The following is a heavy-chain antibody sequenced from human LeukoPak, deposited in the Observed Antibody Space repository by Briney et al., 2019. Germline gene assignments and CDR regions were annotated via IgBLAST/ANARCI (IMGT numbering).Heavy chain of an antibody. D-gene: IGHD6-6*01. CDR1: GGSISSGDYY. CDR2: IYYSGST. J-gene: IGHJ6*02. CDR3: AREPASSSVSGYYYYYGMDV. Sequence: SETLSLTCTVSGGSISSGDYYWSWIRQPPGKGLEWIGYIYYSGSTNYNPSLKSRVTISVDTSKNQFSLKLSSVTAADTAVYYCAREPASSSVSGYYYYYGMDVWGQGTTVTVSS. V-gene: IGHV4-61*08.